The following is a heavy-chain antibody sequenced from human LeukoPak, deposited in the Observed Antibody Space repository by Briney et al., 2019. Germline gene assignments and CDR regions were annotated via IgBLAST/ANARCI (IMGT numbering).Heavy chain of an antibody. V-gene: IGHV3-48*01. CDR2: ISSNGSSI. D-gene: IGHD3-3*01. CDR3: ARVPGYDFWSGYTNNWFDP. J-gene: IGHJ5*02. Sequence: GGSLRLSCAASGFTFNSYSLNWARQSPGEGLEWTAHISSNGSSIYYADSVNGRFTISRDNAKNSLYLQMNSLRVEDTAVYYCARVPGYDFWSGYTNNWFDPWGQGTLVTVSS. CDR1: GFTFNSYS.